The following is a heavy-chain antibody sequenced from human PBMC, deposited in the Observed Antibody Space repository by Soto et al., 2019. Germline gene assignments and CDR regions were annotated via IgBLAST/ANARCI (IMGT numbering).Heavy chain of an antibody. J-gene: IGHJ6*02. CDR2: MNPNSGNT. CDR3: ASGIAVAGLYYYYGMDV. Sequence: QVQLVQSGAEVKKPGASVKVSCKASGYTFTSYDINWVRQATGQGLEWMGWMNPNSGNTGYAQKFQGRVTMTRTTSISTAYMELSSLRSEDTAVYYCASGIAVAGLYYYYGMDVWGQGTTVTVSS. D-gene: IGHD6-19*01. V-gene: IGHV1-8*01. CDR1: GYTFTSYD.